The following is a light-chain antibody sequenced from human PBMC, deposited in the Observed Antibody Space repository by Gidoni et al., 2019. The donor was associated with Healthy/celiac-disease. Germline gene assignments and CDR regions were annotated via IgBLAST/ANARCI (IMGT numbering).Light chain of an antibody. Sequence: QSALTQPASVSGSPGQLITLSCTGISSDVASYNLVPWYQQHPCKAHKLKIYEGSKRPSGVYNRFSGSKSGNTASLTISGLEAEDEADYYCCSYAGSSTLVFGGGTKLTVL. CDR2: EGS. CDR3: CSYAGSSTLV. V-gene: IGLV2-23*01. CDR1: SSDVASYNL. J-gene: IGLJ2*01.